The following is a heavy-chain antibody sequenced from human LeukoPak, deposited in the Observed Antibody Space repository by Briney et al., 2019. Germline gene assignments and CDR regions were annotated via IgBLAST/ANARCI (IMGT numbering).Heavy chain of an antibody. J-gene: IGHJ4*02. V-gene: IGHV3-23*01. CDR3: AKAKTPFYCSSTSCYLPHFDY. D-gene: IGHD2-2*01. CDR2: ISGSGGST. CDR1: GFTFSSYA. Sequence: GGSLRLSCAASGFTFSSYAMSWVRQAPGKGLEWVSAISGSGGSTYYADSVKGRFTISRDNSKNTLYLQMNSLRAEDTAVYYCAKAKTPFYCSSTSCYLPHFDYWGQGTLVTVSS.